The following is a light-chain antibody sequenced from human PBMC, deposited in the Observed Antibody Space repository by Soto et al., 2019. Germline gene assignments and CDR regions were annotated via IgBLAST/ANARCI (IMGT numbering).Light chain of an antibody. CDR3: SSYTSSSTRV. CDR1: SSDVGGYNY. J-gene: IGLJ1*01. Sequence: QSVLTQPASVSGSPGQSITISCTGTSSDVGGYNYVSWYQQHPGKAPKLMIYEVSNRPSGVSNRFSGSKSGNTASLTSSGLQAADEADYYCSSYTSSSTRVFGTGTKLTVL. V-gene: IGLV2-14*01. CDR2: EVS.